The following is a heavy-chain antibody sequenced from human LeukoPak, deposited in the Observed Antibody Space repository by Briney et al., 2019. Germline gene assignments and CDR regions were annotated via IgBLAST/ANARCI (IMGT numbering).Heavy chain of an antibody. CDR1: GYTFTSFA. J-gene: IGHJ5*02. Sequence: ASVKVSCKASGYTFTSFAMNWVRQAPGQGLEWMGLINPTGDSTGYAQKFQGRVTMTRDMSTSTDFMELSSLRSEDTAVYYCARDNSVGDNAWWFDPWGQGTLVTVSS. V-gene: IGHV1-46*01. D-gene: IGHD1-26*01. CDR2: INPTGDST. CDR3: ARDNSVGDNAWWFDP.